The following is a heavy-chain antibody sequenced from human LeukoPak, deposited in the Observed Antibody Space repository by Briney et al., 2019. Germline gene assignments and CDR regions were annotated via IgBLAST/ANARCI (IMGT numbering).Heavy chain of an antibody. CDR1: GFTFSSYE. CDR3: ARDRKAVAGYYYYYYMDV. V-gene: IGHV3-48*03. J-gene: IGHJ6*03. CDR2: ISSSGSTI. D-gene: IGHD6-19*01. Sequence: GGSLRLSCAASGFTFSSYEMNWVRQAPGKGLEWVSYISSSGSTIYYADSVKGRFTISRDNAKNSLYLQMNSLRAEDTAVYYCARDRKAVAGYYYYYYMDVWGKGTTVTVS.